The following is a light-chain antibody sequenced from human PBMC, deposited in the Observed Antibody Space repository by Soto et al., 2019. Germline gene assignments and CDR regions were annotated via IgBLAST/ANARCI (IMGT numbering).Light chain of an antibody. CDR2: DVT. V-gene: IGLV2-14*01. J-gene: IGLJ2*01. Sequence: QSALAQPASVSGSPGQSITISCTGTSSYVGAHNYVSWYHQHHPGKAPELIIYDVTDRPSGVSTRFSGSKSGNTASLTISGLQAEDEGDYYCSSYTTITTVIFGGGTKVTVL. CDR3: SSYTTITTVI. CDR1: SSYVGAHNY.